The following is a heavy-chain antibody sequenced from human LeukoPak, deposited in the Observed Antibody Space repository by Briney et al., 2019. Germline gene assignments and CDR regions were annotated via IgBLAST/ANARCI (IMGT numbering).Heavy chain of an antibody. V-gene: IGHV4-59*01. J-gene: IGHJ5*02. Sequence: SEPLSLTWTVSCGSISGYYWWWIRQPPGRELEWIGYLYCSGSTNYNPSLKSRVTISVDTSKNQFSLKLSSVTAADTAVYYCARVTGGSRPWGQKTLVTVSS. CDR1: CGSISGYY. D-gene: IGHD1-26*01. CDR2: LYCSGST. CDR3: ARVTGGSRP.